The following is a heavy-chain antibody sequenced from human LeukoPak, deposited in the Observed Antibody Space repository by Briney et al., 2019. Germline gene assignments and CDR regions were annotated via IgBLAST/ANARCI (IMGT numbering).Heavy chain of an antibody. CDR2: ISAYNGNT. V-gene: IGHV1-18*01. D-gene: IGHD3-10*01. J-gene: IGHJ5*02. CDR1: GYTFTSYG. CDR3: ARVRDGSGSFHNWFDP. Sequence: EASVKVSCMASGYTFTSYGISWVRQAPGQGLEWMGWISAYNGNTNYAQKLQGRVTMTTDTSTSTAYMELRSLRSDDTAVYYCARVRDGSGSFHNWFDPWGQGTLVTVSS.